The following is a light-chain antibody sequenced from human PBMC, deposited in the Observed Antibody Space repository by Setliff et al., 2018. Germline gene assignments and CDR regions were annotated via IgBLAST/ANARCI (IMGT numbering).Light chain of an antibody. CDR1: QSLLYSSNNENY. Sequence: DIVMTQSPDSLAVSLGERATINCKSSQSLLYSSNNENYLAWYQQKPGQPPKLLIYWASTRESGVPGRFSGSGSGTDFTLTISSLQAEDVAVYYCQQYYTTPVLTFGGGTKVDIK. V-gene: IGKV4-1*01. CDR3: QQYYTTPVLT. J-gene: IGKJ4*01. CDR2: WAS.